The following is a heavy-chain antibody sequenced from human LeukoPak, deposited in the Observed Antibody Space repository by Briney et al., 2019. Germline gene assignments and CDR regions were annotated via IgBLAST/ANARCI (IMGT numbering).Heavy chain of an antibody. CDR3: ARESTGYFDY. V-gene: IGHV3-20*04. J-gene: IGHJ4*02. D-gene: IGHD4-17*01. CDR1: GFTFDDFG. Sequence: GGSLRPSCAASGFTFDDFGMSWVRQGPGKGLEWVSGINWNGGNTTYADSVKGRFTISRDNAKNSLYLQMNSLRAEDTALFYCARESTGYFDYWGQGILVTVSS. CDR2: INWNGGNT.